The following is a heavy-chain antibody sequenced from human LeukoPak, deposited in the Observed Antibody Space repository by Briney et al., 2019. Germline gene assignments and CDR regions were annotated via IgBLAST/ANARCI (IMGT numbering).Heavy chain of an antibody. J-gene: IGHJ3*02. V-gene: IGHV3-30*02. CDR2: IRYDGSNK. CDR3: AKLAENYYDSSGSNDAFDI. Sequence: GGSLRLSCAASGFTFSSYGMHCVRQAPGKGLEWVAFIRYDGSNKYYADSVKGRFTISRDNSKNTLCLQMNSLRAEDTAVYYCAKLAENYYDSSGSNDAFDIWGQGTMVTVSS. D-gene: IGHD3-22*01. CDR1: GFTFSSYG.